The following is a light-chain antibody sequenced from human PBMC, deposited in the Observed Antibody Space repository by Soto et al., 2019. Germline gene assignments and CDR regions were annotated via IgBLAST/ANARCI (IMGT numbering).Light chain of an antibody. Sequence: EIVLTQSPGALSLSPGERATLSCGASQSVSSSYLAWYQQKPGQAPRLLIYGASTRDTGIPDRFSASGSGTDFTLTISRLEPEDFAVYYCQQYCSSPRTFGQGTKVEIK. CDR3: QQYCSSPRT. CDR2: GAS. V-gene: IGKV3-20*01. CDR1: QSVSSSY. J-gene: IGKJ1*01.